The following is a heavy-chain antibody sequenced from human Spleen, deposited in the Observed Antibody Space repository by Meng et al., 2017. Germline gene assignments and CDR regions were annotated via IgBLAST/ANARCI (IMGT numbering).Heavy chain of an antibody. CDR2: IIPILGIA. CDR3: ARDAGYSSGWYEDHDAFDI. Sequence: SVKVSCKASGYTFTDWGISWVRQAPGQGLEWMGRIIPILGIANYAQKFQGRVTITADKSTSTAYMELSSLRSEDTAVYYCARDAGYSSGWYEDHDAFDIWGQGTMVTVSS. CDR1: GYTFTDWG. V-gene: IGHV1-69*04. J-gene: IGHJ3*02. D-gene: IGHD6-19*01.